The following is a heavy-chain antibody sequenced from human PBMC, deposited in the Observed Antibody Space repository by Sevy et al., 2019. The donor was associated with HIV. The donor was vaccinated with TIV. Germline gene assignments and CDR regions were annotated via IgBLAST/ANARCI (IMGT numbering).Heavy chain of an antibody. V-gene: IGHV3-23*01. D-gene: IGHD3-16*02. Sequence: GGSLRLSCAASGFTFNNYAMNWVRQAPGKGLEWVSAISGSGFSTYYADSVKGRFTFSRDNSKNTLYLQMNSLRSEDTAVYYCARDKGESSSSFLGELSYWGQGTLVTVSS. CDR2: ISGSGFST. CDR1: GFTFNNYA. J-gene: IGHJ4*02. CDR3: ARDKGESSSSFLGELSY.